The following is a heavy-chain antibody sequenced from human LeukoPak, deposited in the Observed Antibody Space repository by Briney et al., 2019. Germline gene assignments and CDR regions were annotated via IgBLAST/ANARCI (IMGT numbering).Heavy chain of an antibody. CDR2: IRYDGSNK. CDR1: GFTFSSYG. CDR3: AKGPDPVLRYFL. Sequence: PGGSLRLSCAASGFTFSSYGMRWVRQAPGKGLEWVAFIRYDGSNKYYADSVKGRFTISRDNSKNTLYLQMNSLRAEDTAVYYCAKGPDPVLRYFLWGQGTLVTVSS. D-gene: IGHD3-9*01. J-gene: IGHJ4*02. V-gene: IGHV3-30*02.